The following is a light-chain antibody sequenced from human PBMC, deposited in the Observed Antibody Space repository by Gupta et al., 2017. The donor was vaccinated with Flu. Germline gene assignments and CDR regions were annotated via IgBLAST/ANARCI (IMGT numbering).Light chain of an antibody. J-gene: IGLJ3*02. Sequence: QLALTQSPSASASLGASVKLTCTLTSGHSTFAITWHQQQPEKGPRYLMTVNSDGSPKKGDGIPDRFSGSSSGAERYLTISSLQSEDEADYYCQTWGTGIWMFGGGTKLTVL. CDR2: VNSDGSP. V-gene: IGLV4-69*01. CDR1: SGHSTFA. CDR3: QTWGTGIWM.